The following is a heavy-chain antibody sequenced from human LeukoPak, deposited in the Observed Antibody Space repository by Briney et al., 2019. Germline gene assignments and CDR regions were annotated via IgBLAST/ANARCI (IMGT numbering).Heavy chain of an antibody. J-gene: IGHJ2*01. CDR2: IYYSGST. V-gene: IGHV4-59*01. Sequence: SETLSLTCTVSGGSISSYYWSWIRQPPGKGLERIGYIYYSGSTNYNPSLKSRVTISVDTSKNQFSLKLSSVTAADTAVYYCARDLDWYFDLWGRGTLVTVSS. CDR3: ARDLDWYFDL. CDR1: GGSISSYY.